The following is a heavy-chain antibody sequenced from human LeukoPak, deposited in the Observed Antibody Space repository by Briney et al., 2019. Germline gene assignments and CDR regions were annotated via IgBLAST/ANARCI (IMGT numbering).Heavy chain of an antibody. J-gene: IGHJ4*02. CDR2: MYLGDSDT. Sequence: GESLKISCACLGFSFTNSWIAWVRQMPGKGLEWVGIMYLGDSDTRYSPSFQGHVTISADKSTNTAYLQWDSLKASDTAIYYCARQGCRTDFDKWGQGTLVTVSS. CDR1: GFSFTNSW. D-gene: IGHD2-15*01. CDR3: ARQGCRTDFDK. V-gene: IGHV5-51*01.